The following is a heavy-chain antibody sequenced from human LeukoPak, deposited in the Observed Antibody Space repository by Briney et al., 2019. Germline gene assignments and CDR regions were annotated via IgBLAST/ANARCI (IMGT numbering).Heavy chain of an antibody. V-gene: IGHV3-21*01. CDR2: ISSSSSYI. J-gene: IGHJ4*02. Sequence: PGGSLRLSCAASGFTFSSYSMNWVRQAPGKGLEWVSSISSSSSYIYYADSVKGRFTISRDNAKNSLYLQMNSLRAEDTAGYYCARDSYYYDSSGFAYGGQGPLVTVSS. CDR1: GFTFSSYS. D-gene: IGHD3-22*01. CDR3: ARDSYYYDSSGFAY.